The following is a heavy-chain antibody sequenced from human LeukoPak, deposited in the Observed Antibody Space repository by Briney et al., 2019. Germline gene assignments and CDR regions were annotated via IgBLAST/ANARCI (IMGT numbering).Heavy chain of an antibody. J-gene: IGHJ6*03. Sequence: SETLSLTCTVSGASIGGGSYFWGWIRQPPGKGLEWIGSFSNSGTTYYKPSLKSRVTISVDTSKNQFSLNLSSVTAADTAVYYCAREGQVDTTVERYMDVWGKGTTVTVSS. CDR3: AREGQVDTTVERYMDV. V-gene: IGHV4-39*02. CDR2: FSNSGTT. D-gene: IGHD5-18*01. CDR1: GASIGGGSYF.